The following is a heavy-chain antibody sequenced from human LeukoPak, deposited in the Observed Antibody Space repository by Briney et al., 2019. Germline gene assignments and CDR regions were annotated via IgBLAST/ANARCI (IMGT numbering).Heavy chain of an antibody. CDR1: GYSFATYW. J-gene: IGHJ4*02. D-gene: IGHD1-26*01. Sequence: PGESLKISCKGSGYSFATYWIGWVRQTPEKGLEWMGIIYPGDSDTRYSPSFQGQVTISADKSINTAYLQWSGLKASDTAMYYCARHQIVGATRSPFDYWGQGTLVTVSS. V-gene: IGHV5-51*01. CDR2: IYPGDSDT. CDR3: ARHQIVGATRSPFDY.